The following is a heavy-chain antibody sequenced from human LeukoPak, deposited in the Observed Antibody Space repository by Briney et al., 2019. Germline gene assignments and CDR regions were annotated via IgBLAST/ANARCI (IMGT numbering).Heavy chain of an antibody. CDR2: IIPIFGTA. Sequence: ASVKVSCKASGGTFSSYAISWVRQAPGQGLEWMGGIIPIFGTANYAQKFQGRVTITADESTSTAYMELSSLRSEDTAVYYCARERGYSYGYGPSDAFDIWGQGTMVTVSS. CDR1: GGTFSSYA. V-gene: IGHV1-69*01. D-gene: IGHD5-18*01. CDR3: ARERGYSYGYGPSDAFDI. J-gene: IGHJ3*02.